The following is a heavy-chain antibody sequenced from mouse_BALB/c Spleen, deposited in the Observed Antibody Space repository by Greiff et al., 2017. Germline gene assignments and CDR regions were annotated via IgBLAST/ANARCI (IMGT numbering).Heavy chain of an antibody. Sequence: EVQLQQSGPELVKPGASVKISCKASGYTFTDYNMHWVKQSHGKSLEWIGYIYPYNGGTGYNQKFKSKATLTVDNSSSTAYMELRSLTSEDSAVYYCARVYYGSGYAMDYWGQGTSVPVSS. J-gene: IGHJ4*01. V-gene: IGHV1S29*02. CDR3: ARVYYGSGYAMDY. CDR2: IYPYNGGT. CDR1: GYTFTDYN. D-gene: IGHD1-1*01.